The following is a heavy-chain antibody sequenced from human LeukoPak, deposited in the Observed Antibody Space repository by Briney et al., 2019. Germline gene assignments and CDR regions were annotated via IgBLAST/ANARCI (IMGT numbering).Heavy chain of an antibody. V-gene: IGHV3-23*01. D-gene: IGHD6-19*01. J-gene: IGHJ4*02. Sequence: SGGSLRLSCAASGFTFSNYAMSWVRQAPGKGLEWVSTTSGGGITTYYADSAKGRFTISRDNSKNTMFLQMNSLRADDTAVYYCPRQSYASGWNPFDYWGQRILVTVSS. CDR3: PRQSYASGWNPFDY. CDR2: TSGGGITT. CDR1: GFTFSNYA.